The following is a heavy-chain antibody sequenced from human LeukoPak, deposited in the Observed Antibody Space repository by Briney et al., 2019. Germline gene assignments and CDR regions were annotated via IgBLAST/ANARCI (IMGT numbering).Heavy chain of an antibody. Sequence: PGGSLRLSCAASGFTFSDYYMSWIRQAPGKGLEWVSYISSSGSTIYYADSVKGRFTISRDNAKNSLYLQMNSLRAEDTAVYHCARVRRQWLVYFDYWGQGTLVTVSS. V-gene: IGHV3-11*04. CDR3: ARVRRQWLVYFDY. CDR2: ISSSGSTI. D-gene: IGHD6-19*01. J-gene: IGHJ4*02. CDR1: GFTFSDYY.